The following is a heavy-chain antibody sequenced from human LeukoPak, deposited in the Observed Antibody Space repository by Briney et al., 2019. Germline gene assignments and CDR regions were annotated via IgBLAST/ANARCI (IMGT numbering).Heavy chain of an antibody. D-gene: IGHD4-23*01. CDR1: GGSFSGYY. Sequence: PSETLSLTCAVYGGSFSGYYWSWIRQPPGKGLEWIGEINHSGSTNYNPSLKSRVTISVDTSKNQFSLKLSSVTAADTAVYYCARAFYGGNPXXXFDYWGQGTLVTVSS. CDR3: ARAFYGGNPXXXFDY. CDR2: INHSGST. J-gene: IGHJ4*02. V-gene: IGHV4-34*01.